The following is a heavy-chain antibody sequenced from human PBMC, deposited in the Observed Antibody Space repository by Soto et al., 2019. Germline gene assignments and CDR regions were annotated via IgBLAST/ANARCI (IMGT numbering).Heavy chain of an antibody. CDR2: IYPGDSDT. Sequence: EVQLVQSGAEVKKPGESLKISCKGSGYSFTSYWIGWVRQMPGKGLEWMGIIYPGDSDTRYSPSFQGQVTISADKSISAAYLQWSSLKAADTAMYYCARTSAAGKYYYGMDVWGQGTTVTVSS. CDR3: ARTSAAGKYYYGMDV. J-gene: IGHJ6*02. D-gene: IGHD6-13*01. CDR1: GYSFTSYW. V-gene: IGHV5-51*01.